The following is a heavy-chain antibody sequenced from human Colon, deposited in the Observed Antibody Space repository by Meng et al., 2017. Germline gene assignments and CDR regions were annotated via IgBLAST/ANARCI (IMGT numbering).Heavy chain of an antibody. CDR1: GGTFSSYA. J-gene: IGHJ4*02. V-gene: IGHV1-69*10. Sequence: QVQLVQSGAEGKKPGSSVKVSCKASGGTFSSYAISWVRQAPGQGLEWMGGIIPILGIANYAQKFQGRVTITADKSTSTAYMELSSLRSEDTAVYYCARPASVVYSYGSFDYWGQGTLVTVSS. CDR2: IIPILGIA. D-gene: IGHD5-18*01. CDR3: ARPASVVYSYGSFDY.